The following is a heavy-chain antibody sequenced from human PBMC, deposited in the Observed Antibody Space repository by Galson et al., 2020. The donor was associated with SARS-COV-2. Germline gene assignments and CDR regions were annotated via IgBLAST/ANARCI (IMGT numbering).Heavy chain of an antibody. CDR1: GYTFTSYG. Sequence: ASAKVSCNASGYTFTSYGISWLRQAPAQGLQWMGWISAYNGNTNYSQKRQGRVTMTTDPSTSTAYKERRSLRTDDTAVYYCARTDGYSTSWYWYFDLWGRGTLVTVSS. D-gene: IGHD6-13*01. CDR3: ARTDGYSTSWYWYFDL. V-gene: IGHV1-18*04. J-gene: IGHJ2*01. CDR2: ISAYNGNT.